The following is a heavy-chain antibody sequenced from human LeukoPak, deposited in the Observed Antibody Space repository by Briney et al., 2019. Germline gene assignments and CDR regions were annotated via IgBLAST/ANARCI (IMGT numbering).Heavy chain of an antibody. V-gene: IGHV4-61*02. CDR1: GGSISSGSYY. CDR3: ARASDILTGYRSTYYYYYMDV. CDR2: IYTSGST. Sequence: SQTLSLTCTVSGGSISSGSYYWSWIRQPAGKGLEWIGRIYTSGSTNYNPSLKSRVTISVDTSKNQFSLKLSSVTAADTAVYYCARASDILTGYRSTYYYYYMDVWGKGTTVTVSS. D-gene: IGHD3-9*01. J-gene: IGHJ6*03.